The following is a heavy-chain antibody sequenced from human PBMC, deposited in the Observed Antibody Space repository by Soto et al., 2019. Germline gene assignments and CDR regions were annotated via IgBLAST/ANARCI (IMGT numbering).Heavy chain of an antibody. V-gene: IGHV1-18*01. CDR2: ISVYNGNT. CDR3: ARDVVAVRPGWFGL. Sequence: GASVKVSCKASGYTFTTYGINWVRQAPGQGPEWMGWISVYNGNTNYAQKFQGRVTMTTDTSTSIAYMELRSLRSDDTAVYYCARDVVAVRPGWFGLWGQGTLVTVSS. D-gene: IGHD6-6*01. J-gene: IGHJ5*02. CDR1: GYTFTTYG.